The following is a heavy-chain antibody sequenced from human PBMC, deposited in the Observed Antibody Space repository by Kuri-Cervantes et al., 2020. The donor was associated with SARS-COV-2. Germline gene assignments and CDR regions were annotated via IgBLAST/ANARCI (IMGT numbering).Heavy chain of an antibody. CDR2: INPNSGGT. Sequence: ASVKVSCKASGYTFTNYFMHWVRQAPGQGLEWMGWINPNSGGTNYAQKFQGRVTMTRDTSISTAYMELSRLRSDDTAVYYCARDWAARVQLWQQNDAFDIWGQGTMVTVSS. D-gene: IGHD5-18*01. V-gene: IGHV1-2*02. J-gene: IGHJ3*02. CDR1: GYTFTNYF. CDR3: ARDWAARVQLWQQNDAFDI.